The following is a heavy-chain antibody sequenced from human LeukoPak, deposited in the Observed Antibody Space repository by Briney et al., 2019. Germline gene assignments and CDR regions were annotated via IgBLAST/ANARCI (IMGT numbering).Heavy chain of an antibody. CDR2: IYYSGST. Sequence: SETLPLTCTVSGGSISSSSYYWGWIRQPPGKGLEWIGSIYYSGSTYYNPSLKSRVTISVDTSKNQFSLKLSSVTAADTAVHYCAKSDRSYPDAFDSWGQGTMVTVSS. V-gene: IGHV4-39*01. J-gene: IGHJ3*02. CDR1: GGSISSSSYY. CDR3: AKSDRSYPDAFDS. D-gene: IGHD1-26*01.